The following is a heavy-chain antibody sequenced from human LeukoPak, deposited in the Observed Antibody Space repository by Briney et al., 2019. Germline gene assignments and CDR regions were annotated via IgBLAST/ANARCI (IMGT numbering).Heavy chain of an antibody. Sequence: PSETLSLTCTVSGGSISSSSYYWGWIRQPPGKGLEWIGSIYYSGSTYYNPSLKSRVTISVDTSKNQFSLKLSSVTAADTAVYYCARVYYYDSSGREFHMPNWFDPWGQGTLVTVSS. CDR3: ARVYYYDSSGREFHMPNWFDP. CDR1: GGSISSSSYY. D-gene: IGHD3-22*01. V-gene: IGHV4-39*07. J-gene: IGHJ5*02. CDR2: IYYSGST.